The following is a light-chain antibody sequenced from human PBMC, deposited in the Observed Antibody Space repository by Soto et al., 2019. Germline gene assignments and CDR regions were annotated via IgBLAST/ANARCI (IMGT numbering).Light chain of an antibody. V-gene: IGLV2-14*01. CDR3: SSYTSSSTRV. J-gene: IGLJ1*01. Sequence: QSALTQPASVSGSPGQSITISCTGTSSDVGGYNYVSWCQQHPGKAPKLMIYDVSNRPSGVSNRFSGSKSGNTASLTISGLQAEDEADYYCSSYTSSSTRVFGTGTQLTVL. CDR2: DVS. CDR1: SSDVGGYNY.